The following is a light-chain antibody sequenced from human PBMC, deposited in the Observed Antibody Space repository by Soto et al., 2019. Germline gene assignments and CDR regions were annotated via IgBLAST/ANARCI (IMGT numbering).Light chain of an antibody. Sequence: QPVLTQPPSVSGAPGQRVTISCNGSSSNIGAGYDVHWYQQLPGTAPKLLIYGNSNRPSGVPDRFSGSKSGTSASLAITGLQAEDEADYYCQSYDSSLSGSWVFGGGTKLTVL. J-gene: IGLJ3*02. CDR1: SSNIGAGYD. CDR3: QSYDSSLSGSWV. V-gene: IGLV1-40*01. CDR2: GNS.